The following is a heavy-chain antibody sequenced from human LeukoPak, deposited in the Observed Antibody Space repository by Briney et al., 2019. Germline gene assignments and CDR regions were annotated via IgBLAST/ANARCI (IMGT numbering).Heavy chain of an antibody. CDR3: ARDMMGSYFDY. CDR1: GFTFSSYW. J-gene: IGHJ4*02. D-gene: IGHD3-10*01. CDR2: IKQDGSEK. Sequence: GGSLRLSCAASGFTFSSYWLSWVRQAPGKGLEWVANIKQDGSEKYYVDSVKGRFTISRDNAKNSLYLQMNSLRAEDTAVYYCARDMMGSYFDYWGQGTLVTVSS. V-gene: IGHV3-7*04.